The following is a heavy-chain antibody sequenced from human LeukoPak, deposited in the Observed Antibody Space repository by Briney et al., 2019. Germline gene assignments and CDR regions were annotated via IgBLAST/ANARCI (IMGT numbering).Heavy chain of an antibody. CDR3: ARDHPMGDYYYYYYMDV. J-gene: IGHJ6*03. CDR1: GYTFTSYG. CDR2: NSAYNGNT. Sequence: ASVKVSCKASGYTFTSYGISWVRQAPGQGLEWMGWNSAYNGNTNYAQKLQGRVTMTTDTSTSTAYMELRSLRSDDTAVYYCARDHPMGDYYYYYYMDVWGKGTTVSVSS. D-gene: IGHD3-16*01. V-gene: IGHV1-18*01.